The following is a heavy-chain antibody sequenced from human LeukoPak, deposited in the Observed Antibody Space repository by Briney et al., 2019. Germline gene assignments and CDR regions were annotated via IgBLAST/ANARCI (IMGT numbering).Heavy chain of an antibody. V-gene: IGHV4-61*01. D-gene: IGHD4-17*01. J-gene: IGHJ4*02. CDR1: GGSVSSGSYY. CDR2: IYYSGST. Sequence: SETLSLTCTVSGGSVSSGSYYWSWIRQPPGKGLEWIGYIYYSGSTYYNPSLKSRVTISVDTSKNQFSLKLSSVTAADTAVYYCARTSYGDSSFDYWGQGTLVTVSS. CDR3: ARTSYGDSSFDY.